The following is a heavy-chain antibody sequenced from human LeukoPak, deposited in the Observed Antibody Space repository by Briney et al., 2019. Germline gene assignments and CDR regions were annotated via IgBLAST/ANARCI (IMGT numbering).Heavy chain of an antibody. CDR3: ARSPYTSGWYGVGY. V-gene: IGHV3-7*01. J-gene: IGHJ4*02. Sequence: ETLSLTCAVYGGSFSGYYWSWIRQPPGKGLEWVANIKQDGSEKYYVDSVKGRFTISRDNAKNSLYLQLNSLRAEDTAVYYCARSPYTSGWYGVGYWGQGTLVTVSS. CDR2: IKQDGSEK. D-gene: IGHD6-19*01. CDR1: GGSFSGYY.